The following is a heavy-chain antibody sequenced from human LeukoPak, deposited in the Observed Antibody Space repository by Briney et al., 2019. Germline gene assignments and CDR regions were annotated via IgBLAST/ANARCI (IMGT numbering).Heavy chain of an antibody. D-gene: IGHD5-24*01. Sequence: SLRLXXAASGXTXSNYAMHWVRQAPGKGLEWVAVISYDGDTKYYATSVKGRFTISRDNSKNTLFLQIYSLRPEDTAMYYCAREGYNYFDYWGQGTLVTVSS. CDR3: AREGYNYFDY. J-gene: IGHJ4*02. CDR2: ISYDGDTK. V-gene: IGHV3-30*04. CDR1: GXTXSNYA.